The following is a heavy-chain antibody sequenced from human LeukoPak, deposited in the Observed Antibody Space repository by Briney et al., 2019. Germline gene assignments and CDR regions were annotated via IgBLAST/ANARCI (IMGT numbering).Heavy chain of an antibody. CDR2: ISSSSYI. J-gene: IGHJ4*02. CDR3: ARRGSQTRKEYYFDY. Sequence: GGSLRLSCAASGFTFSSYSMNWVRQAPGKGLEWVSSISSSSYIYYADSVKGRFTISRDNAKNSLYLQMNSLRAEDTAEYYCARRGSQTRKEYYFDYWGQGTLVTVSS. CDR1: GFTFSSYS. V-gene: IGHV3-21*01. D-gene: IGHD1-26*01.